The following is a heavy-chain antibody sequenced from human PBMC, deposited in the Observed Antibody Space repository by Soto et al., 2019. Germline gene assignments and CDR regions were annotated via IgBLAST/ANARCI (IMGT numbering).Heavy chain of an antibody. J-gene: IGHJ6*02. D-gene: IGHD5-18*01. Sequence: GGSLRLSCAASGFTFSSYAMSWVRQAPGKGLEWVSAISGSGGSTYYADSVKGRFTISRDNSKNTLYLQMNSLRAEDTAVYYCAKDEYSYVTKQGYGMDVWGQGTTVTVSS. CDR3: AKDEYSYVTKQGYGMDV. CDR1: GFTFSSYA. V-gene: IGHV3-23*01. CDR2: ISGSGGST.